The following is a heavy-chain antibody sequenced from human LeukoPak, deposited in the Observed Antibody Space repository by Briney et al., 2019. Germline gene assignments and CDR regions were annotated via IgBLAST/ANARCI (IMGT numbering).Heavy chain of an antibody. CDR2: INPNTGGT. J-gene: IGHJ4*02. CDR3: ARDEGELYLDY. Sequence: ASVKVSCKTSGYTFTNYYIHWVRQAPGQGLEWMGWINPNTGGTDCPQNFQDRVTMTTDTSISTAYLELNRLRSDDTALYYCARDEGELYLDYWGQGTLVTVSS. CDR1: GYTFTNYY. V-gene: IGHV1-2*02. D-gene: IGHD1-7*01.